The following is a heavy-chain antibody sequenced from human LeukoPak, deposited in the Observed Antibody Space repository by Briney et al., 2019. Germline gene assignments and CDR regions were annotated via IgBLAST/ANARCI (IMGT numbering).Heavy chain of an antibody. Sequence: SETLSLTCAVYGGSFSGYYWSWIRQPPGKGLEWIGEINHSGSTNYNPSLKSRVSISVDTSKNQFSLNLSSVIAADTAVYFCARGYSYGPIYFWGQGTLVIVSS. V-gene: IGHV4-34*01. CDR1: GGSFSGYY. J-gene: IGHJ4*02. CDR3: ARGYSYGPIYF. D-gene: IGHD5-18*01. CDR2: INHSGST.